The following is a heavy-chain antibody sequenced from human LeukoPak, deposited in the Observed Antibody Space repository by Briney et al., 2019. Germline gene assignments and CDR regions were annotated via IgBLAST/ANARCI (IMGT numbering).Heavy chain of an antibody. CDR3: ARRASSGWSYDF. J-gene: IGHJ4*02. Sequence: SGGSLRLTCAASGVTFSSYWMSWVRQAPGKGLEWVANIKQDGSESYYVDSVKGRFTISRDNAKNSLYLQMNSLRAEDTAVYYCARRASSGWSYDFWGQGTLVTVSS. V-gene: IGHV3-7*01. CDR1: GVTFSSYW. D-gene: IGHD6-19*01. CDR2: IKQDGSES.